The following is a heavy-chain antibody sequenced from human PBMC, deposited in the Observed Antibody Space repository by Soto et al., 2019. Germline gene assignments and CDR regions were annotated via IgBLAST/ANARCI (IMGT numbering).Heavy chain of an antibody. CDR2: ISAYNGNT. CDR1: GYTFTSYG. D-gene: IGHD3-16*02. Sequence: QVQLVQSGAEVKKPGASVKVSCKASGYTFTSYGISWVRQAPGQGLEWMGWISAYNGNTNYAQKLQGRVTMTTDTSXNTAYMELRSLRSDDTAVYYCAILRLGELSVDAFDIWGQGTMVTVSS. J-gene: IGHJ3*02. V-gene: IGHV1-18*01. CDR3: AILRLGELSVDAFDI.